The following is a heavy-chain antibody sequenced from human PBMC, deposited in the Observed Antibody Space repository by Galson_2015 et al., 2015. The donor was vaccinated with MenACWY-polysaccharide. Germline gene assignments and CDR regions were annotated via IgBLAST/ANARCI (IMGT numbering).Heavy chain of an antibody. D-gene: IGHD1-26*01. V-gene: IGHV3-23*01. CDR2: IRSSGTNT. Sequence: SLRLSCAASGFTFTNYAMSWVRQAPGKGLEWVSAIRSSGTNTYYADSVKGQFTISRDNSKNTLYLQMNSLRAEDTAVYYCARVEKYSGSFYILYWGQGTLVAVSS. J-gene: IGHJ4*02. CDR3: ARVEKYSGSFYILY. CDR1: GFTFTNYA.